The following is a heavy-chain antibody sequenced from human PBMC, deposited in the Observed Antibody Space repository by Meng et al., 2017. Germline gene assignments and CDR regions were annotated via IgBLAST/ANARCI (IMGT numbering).Heavy chain of an antibody. CDR3: ARDNLDHRCSSTGGHAQIN. D-gene: IGHD2-2*01. J-gene: IGHJ4*02. V-gene: IGHV3-21*01. CDR1: GFTFRSYS. CDR2: SSSSSSYI. Sequence: GGSLRLSWAASGFTFRSYSMNWVRQAPGKGLEWVSSSSSSSSYIYYADSVKDRFTISRDNAKNSLYLQMNSLRAEDTAVYYCARDNLDHRCSSTGGHAQINGGQGTLVTVSS.